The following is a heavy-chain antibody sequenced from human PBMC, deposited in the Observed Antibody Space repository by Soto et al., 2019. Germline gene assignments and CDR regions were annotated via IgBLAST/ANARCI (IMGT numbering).Heavy chain of an antibody. CDR2: ISYDGSNK. D-gene: IGHD3-10*01. CDR3: AREMGSTMVRGVISKYYYYGMDV. CDR1: GFTFSSYA. V-gene: IGHV3-30-3*01. Sequence: TGGSLRLSCAASGFTFSSYAMHWVRQAPGKGLEWVAVISYDGSNKYYADSVKGRFTISRDNSKNTLYLQMNSLRAEDTAVYYCAREMGSTMVRGVISKYYYYGMDVWGQGATVTVSS. J-gene: IGHJ6*02.